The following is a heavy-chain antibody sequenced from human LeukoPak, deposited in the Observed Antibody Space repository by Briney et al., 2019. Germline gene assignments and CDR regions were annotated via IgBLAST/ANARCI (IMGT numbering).Heavy chain of an antibody. D-gene: IGHD3-10*01. CDR2: IKQDGSSK. J-gene: IGHJ4*02. CDR1: GFIFSNYW. Sequence: PGGSLRLSCTASGFIFSNYWMTWVRQAPGKGLEWVANIKQDGSSKYYVDSVKGLFTISRDNAKNSLYLQMNSLRVDDSAIYYCARHLGGSEAFWGQGTLVTVSS. CDR3: ARHLGGSEAF. V-gene: IGHV3-7*01.